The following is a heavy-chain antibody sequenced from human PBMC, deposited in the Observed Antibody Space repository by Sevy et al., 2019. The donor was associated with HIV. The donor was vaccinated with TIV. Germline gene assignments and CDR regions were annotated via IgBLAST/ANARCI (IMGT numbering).Heavy chain of an antibody. J-gene: IGHJ2*01. V-gene: IGHV3-74*01. CDR2: INTDGSGT. D-gene: IGHD3-10*01. CDR1: GFTFSAYW. CDR3: AKKGGYGSGSYYWYFDL. Sequence: GGSLRLSCAASGFTFSAYWMHWVRQAPGKGLVWVSHINTDGSGTSYADSVKGRFTISRDNAKNTLNLQMNSLRAEDTAVYYCAKKGGYGSGSYYWYFDLWGRGTLVTVSS.